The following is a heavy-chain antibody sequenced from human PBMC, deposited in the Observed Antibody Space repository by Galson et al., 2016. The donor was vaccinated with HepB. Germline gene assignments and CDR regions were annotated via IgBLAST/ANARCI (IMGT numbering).Heavy chain of an antibody. CDR2: INPGDSET. J-gene: IGHJ5*02. D-gene: IGHD6-6*01. V-gene: IGHV5-51*01. CDR1: GYRFTSYW. Sequence: QSGAEVKKPGESLKIYCKGSGYRFTSYWIAWVRQMPGKGLEWMGFINPGDSETRYSPSFQGQVTISVDKSISTAYLQWSSLKAPDTANYYCARHPGRGGTRSSGWFDPWGQGTLVTVSS. CDR3: ARHPGRGGTRSSGWFDP.